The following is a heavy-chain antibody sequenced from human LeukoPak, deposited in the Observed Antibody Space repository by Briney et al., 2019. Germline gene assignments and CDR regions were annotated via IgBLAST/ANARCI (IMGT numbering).Heavy chain of an antibody. CDR2: IYYSGST. D-gene: IGHD3-10*01. Sequence: SETLSLTCTVSGGSISSGGYYWSWIRQHPGKGLEWIGYIYYSGSTYYNPSLKSRVTISVDTSKNQFSLKLSSVTAADTAVYYCTLYGSGSSDYWGQGTLVTVSS. CDR3: TLYGSGSSDY. CDR1: GGSISSGGYY. V-gene: IGHV4-31*03. J-gene: IGHJ4*02.